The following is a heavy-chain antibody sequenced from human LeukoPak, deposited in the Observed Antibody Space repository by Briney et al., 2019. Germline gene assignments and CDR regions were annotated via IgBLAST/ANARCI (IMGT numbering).Heavy chain of an antibody. D-gene: IGHD3-22*01. Sequence: GGSLRLSCVVSRFTFSNYWMSWVRQAPGKGLEWVANINQDGSKKVYADSMKGRFTISRDNAKESLYLQLNSLRADDTAVYYCARERKYYYDSSGYYLKRGPFDYWGQGTLVTVSS. CDR1: RFTFSNYW. J-gene: IGHJ4*02. CDR2: INQDGSKK. V-gene: IGHV3-7*01. CDR3: ARERKYYYDSSGYYLKRGPFDY.